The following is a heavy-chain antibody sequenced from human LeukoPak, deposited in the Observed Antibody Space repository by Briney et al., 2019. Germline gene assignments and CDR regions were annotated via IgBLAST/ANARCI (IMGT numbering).Heavy chain of an antibody. CDR1: GFTFSSYA. CDR3: ANSPDTAMDTPLYHYGMDV. CDR2: ISGSGGST. V-gene: IGHV3-23*01. J-gene: IGHJ6*02. Sequence: GGSLRLSCAASGFTFSSYAMSWVRQAPRKGLEWVSAISGSGGSTYYADSVKGRFTISRDNSKNTLYLQMNSLRAEDTAVYYCANSPDTAMDTPLYHYGMDVWGQGTTVTVSS. D-gene: IGHD5-18*01.